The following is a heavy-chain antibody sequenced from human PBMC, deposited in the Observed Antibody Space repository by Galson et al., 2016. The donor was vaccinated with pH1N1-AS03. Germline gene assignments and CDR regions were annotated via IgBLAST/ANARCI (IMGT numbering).Heavy chain of an antibody. J-gene: IGHJ6*02. Sequence: SVKASCKASGYTFTDFSINWVRQAPGQGLEWMGWIHPNDGVTNYAQNFQAWVTMTRDTSTSTAYLELTGPKSDDPAVYYCAREPRGPSRSSTCPIAYYFGMDVWGQGTTVIVSS. CDR2: IHPNDGVT. CDR1: GYTFTDFS. CDR3: AREPRGPSRSSTCPIAYYFGMDV. D-gene: IGHD2-21*01. V-gene: IGHV1-2*04.